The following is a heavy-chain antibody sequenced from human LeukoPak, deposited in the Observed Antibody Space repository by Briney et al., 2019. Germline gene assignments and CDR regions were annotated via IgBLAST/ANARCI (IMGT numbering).Heavy chain of an antibody. CDR2: ISYDGSNK. V-gene: IGHV3-30*04. CDR1: GFTFSSYA. Sequence: GRSLRLSCAASGFTFSSYAMHWVRQAPGKGLEWVAVISYDGSNKYYADSVKGRFTISRDNSKNTLYLQMNSLRAEDTAVYYCARGRAKRYCSSTSCYRGLFYGGQGTLVTVSS. D-gene: IGHD2-2*02. CDR3: ARGRAKRYCSSTSCYRGLFY. J-gene: IGHJ4*02.